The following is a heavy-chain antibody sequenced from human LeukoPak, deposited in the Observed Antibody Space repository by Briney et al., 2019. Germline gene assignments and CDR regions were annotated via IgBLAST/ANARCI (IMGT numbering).Heavy chain of an antibody. J-gene: IGHJ3*02. CDR1: GGTFSSYA. V-gene: IGHV3-23*01. D-gene: IGHD3-22*01. Sequence: GASVKVSCKASGGTFSSYAMSWVRQAPGKGLEWVSAISGSGGSTYYADSVKGRFTISRDNSKNTLYLQMNSLRAEDTAVYYCAKQRYYYDSSGHDAFDIWGQGTMVTVSS. CDR3: AKQRYYYDSSGHDAFDI. CDR2: ISGSGGST.